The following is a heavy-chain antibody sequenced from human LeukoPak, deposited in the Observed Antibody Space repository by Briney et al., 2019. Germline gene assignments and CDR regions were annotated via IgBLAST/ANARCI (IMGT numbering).Heavy chain of an antibody. CDR1: GSTFNRFA. CDR3: AQGGSEIYYYYHGMDV. CDR2: ISYDGSDK. Sequence: GGSLRLSCAASGSTFNRFAMHWVRQAPGKGLEWVAVISYDGSDKYYADSVMGRFTISRDNSKNTLYLQMNSLRVEDTAVFYCAQGGSEIYYYYHGMDVWGQGTTVTVSS. J-gene: IGHJ6*02. V-gene: IGHV3-30*18. D-gene: IGHD3-10*01.